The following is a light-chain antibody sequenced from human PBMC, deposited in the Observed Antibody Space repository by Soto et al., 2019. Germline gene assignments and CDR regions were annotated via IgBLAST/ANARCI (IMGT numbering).Light chain of an antibody. V-gene: IGLV3-21*02. CDR3: HVWDSSSGHYI. CDR2: DDS. J-gene: IGLJ1*01. Sequence: SYELTQPPSVSVAPGQTARISCGGNNIGRKSVHWYQQKPGRAPVVVVYDDSDRPSGIPERFSGANSGDTATLTISRVEAGDEADSYCHVWDSSSGHYIFGTGTKVTVL. CDR1: NIGRKS.